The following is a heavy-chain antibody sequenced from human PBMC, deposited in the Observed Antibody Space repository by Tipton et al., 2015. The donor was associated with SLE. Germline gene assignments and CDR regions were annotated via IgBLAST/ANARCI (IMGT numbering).Heavy chain of an antibody. Sequence: TLSLTCAVYGGSFSGYYWGWIRQPPGKGLEWIGSIYYSGRSYYNPSLKSRVTISVDTSKNQFSLKLSSVTAADTAVYYCARAAESGYVYYYYAMDVWGQGTTVTVSS. V-gene: IGHV4-34*01. J-gene: IGHJ6*02. CDR1: GGSFSGYY. CDR3: ARAAESGYVYYYYAMDV. D-gene: IGHD3-3*01. CDR2: IYYSGRS.